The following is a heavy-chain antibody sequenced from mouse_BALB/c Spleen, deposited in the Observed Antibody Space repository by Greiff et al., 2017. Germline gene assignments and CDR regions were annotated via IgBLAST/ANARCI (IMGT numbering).Heavy chain of an antibody. D-gene: IGHD1-2*01. Sequence: VQLKESGPELVKPGASVKISCKASGYTFTDYNMHWVKQSHGKSLEWIGYIYPYNGGTGYNQKFKSKATLTVDNSSSTAYMELRSLTSEDSAVYYCARKGLRLRNWYFDVWGAGTTVTVSS. J-gene: IGHJ1*01. CDR2: IYPYNGGT. CDR3: ARKGLRLRNWYFDV. CDR1: GYTFTDYN. V-gene: IGHV1S29*02.